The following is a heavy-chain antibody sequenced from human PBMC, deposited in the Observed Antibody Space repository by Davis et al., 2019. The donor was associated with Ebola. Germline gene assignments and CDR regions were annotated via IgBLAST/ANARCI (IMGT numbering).Heavy chain of an antibody. D-gene: IGHD3-22*01. CDR1: GYSFTTYS. V-gene: IGHV1-18*04. CDR3: ARDRYSDGSGYFFEQSH. Sequence: ASVKVSCKASGYSFTTYSITWVRQAPGQGLEWMGWINTYSGYTDYAQKLQGRVTMTADTSTSTAYMELSSLRSEDTAVYYCARDRYSDGSGYFFEQSHWGQGTLVTVSS. CDR2: INTYSGYT. J-gene: IGHJ4*02.